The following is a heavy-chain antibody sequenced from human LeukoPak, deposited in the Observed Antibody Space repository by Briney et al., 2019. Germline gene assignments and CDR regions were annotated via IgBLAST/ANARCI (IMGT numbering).Heavy chain of an antibody. CDR2: FDPEDGET. J-gene: IGHJ4*02. V-gene: IGHV1-24*01. CDR3: ATFDFWSGYYQFDY. D-gene: IGHD3-3*01. Sequence: ASVKVSCKASGYTLTELSMHWVRQAPGKGLEWMGGFDPEDGETIYAQKFQGRVTMTEDTSTDTAYMEPSSLRSEDTAVYYCATFDFWSGYYQFDYWGQGTLVTVSS. CDR1: GYTLTELS.